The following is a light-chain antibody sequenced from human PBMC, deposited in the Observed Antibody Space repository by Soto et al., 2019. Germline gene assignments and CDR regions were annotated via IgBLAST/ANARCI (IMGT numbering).Light chain of an antibody. V-gene: IGLV1-47*01. J-gene: IGLJ1*01. Sequence: QSVLTQPPSASGTPGQRVTISCSGSSSNIGSNYVNWYQQPPGTAPKLLIYRNNQRPSGVPDRFSGSKSGTSASLAISGLRSEDEADYYCAAWDDSLSGFYVFGTGTKSPS. CDR1: SSNIGSNY. CDR2: RNN. CDR3: AAWDDSLSGFYV.